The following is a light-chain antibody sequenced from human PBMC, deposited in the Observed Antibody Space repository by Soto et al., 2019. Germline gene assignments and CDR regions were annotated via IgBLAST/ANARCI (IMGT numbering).Light chain of an antibody. CDR1: NSDIGGWNY. J-gene: IGLJ1*01. CDR3: SSFSSDTTLFV. V-gene: IGLV2-14*01. Sequence: QSALTQPASVSGSPGQSITISCTGANSDIGGWNYVSWYQQSPGKAPKLIIYEVNYRPSGVSYRFSGSKSGNTASLTISGLQAEDEADYYCSSFSSDTTLFVFGAGTKLTVL. CDR2: EVN.